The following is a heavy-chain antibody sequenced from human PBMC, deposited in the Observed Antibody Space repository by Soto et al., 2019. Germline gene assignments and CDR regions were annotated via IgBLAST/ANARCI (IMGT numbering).Heavy chain of an antibody. J-gene: IGHJ4*02. CDR1: GYPFSSYG. D-gene: IGHD6-19*01. CDR2: ISAYNGNT. V-gene: IGHV1-18*01. Sequence: GASMEVSCQASGYPFSSYGFSWVPRAPGQGLEWMGWISAYNGNTNYAQKLQGRVTMTTDTSTSTAYMELRSLRSDDTAVYYCARDMYSSGWCNFDYWGQGTLVTVSS. CDR3: ARDMYSSGWCNFDY.